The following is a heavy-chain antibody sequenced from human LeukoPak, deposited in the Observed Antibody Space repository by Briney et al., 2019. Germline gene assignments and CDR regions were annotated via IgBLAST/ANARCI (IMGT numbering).Heavy chain of an antibody. D-gene: IGHD2-2*01. CDR3: ARRYCSTCPTGHSFDL. J-gene: IGHJ3*01. CDR2: LYSGGNT. CDR1: GFSVSSNY. Sequence: GGSLRLSCAASGFSVSSNYMSWVRQAPGKGLEWVSVLYSGGNTHYADSVNGRFTISRDNSKNTLYLQMNSLRAEDTAVYYCARRYCSTCPTGHSFDLWGQGTMVTVSS. V-gene: IGHV3-53*01.